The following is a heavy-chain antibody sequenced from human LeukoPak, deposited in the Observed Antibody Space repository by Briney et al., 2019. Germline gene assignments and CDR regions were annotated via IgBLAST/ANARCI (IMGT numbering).Heavy chain of an antibody. CDR3: ARDYGSGSYRRDY. Sequence: SETLSLTCAVYGGSFSGYYWSWIRQPPGKGLEWIGEINHSGSTNYNPSLKSRVTISVDTSKNQFSLKLSSVTAADTAVYYCARDYGSGSYRRDYWGQGTLVTVSS. D-gene: IGHD3-10*01. CDR1: GGSFSGYY. V-gene: IGHV4-34*01. J-gene: IGHJ4*02. CDR2: INHSGST.